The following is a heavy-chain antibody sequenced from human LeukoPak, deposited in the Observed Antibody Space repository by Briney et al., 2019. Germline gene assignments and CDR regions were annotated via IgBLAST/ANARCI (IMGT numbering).Heavy chain of an antibody. V-gene: IGHV4-39*02. CDR1: GGSISISYY. J-gene: IGHJ5*02. D-gene: IGHD3-22*01. Sequence: PSETLSLTCTVPGGSISISYYWGWIRPPPGKGLEWIGIIYHSGSTYYNPSLKSRVTISVDTSKNHFSLKLSSVTAADTAVYYCARAYYYDSWWFDPWGQGTLVTVSS. CDR3: ARAYYYDSWWFDP. CDR2: IYHSGST.